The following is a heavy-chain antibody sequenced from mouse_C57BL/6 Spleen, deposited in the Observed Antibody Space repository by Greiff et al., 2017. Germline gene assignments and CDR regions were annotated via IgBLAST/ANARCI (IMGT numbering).Heavy chain of an antibody. CDR2: INHNIGGT. J-gene: IGHJ1*03. Sequence: EVKLVESGPELVKPGASVSIPCKASGYTFTDYNMDWVQQSHGKSLEWIGDINHNIGGTIYNQKFKGKTTVTVDKSSSKTYMWLRILTSEATAVYYCARSYCSSYRSYFDVWGTGTTVTVSS. CDR3: ARSYCSSYRSYFDV. D-gene: IGHD1-1*01. V-gene: IGHV1-18*01. CDR1: GYTFTDYN.